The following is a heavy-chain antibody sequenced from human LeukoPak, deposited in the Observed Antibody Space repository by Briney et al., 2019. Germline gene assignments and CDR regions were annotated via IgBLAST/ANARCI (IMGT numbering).Heavy chain of an antibody. CDR2: INSDGSST. J-gene: IGHJ1*01. V-gene: IGHV3-74*01. Sequence: GGSLRLSCAASGFTFSSYWMHWVRQAPGKGPVWVSRINSDGSSTSYADSVKGRFTISRDNAKNTLYLQMNSLRAEDTAVYYCARVMYSSGFAEYFQHWGQGTLVTVSS. CDR1: GFTFSSYW. CDR3: ARVMYSSGFAEYFQH. D-gene: IGHD3-22*01.